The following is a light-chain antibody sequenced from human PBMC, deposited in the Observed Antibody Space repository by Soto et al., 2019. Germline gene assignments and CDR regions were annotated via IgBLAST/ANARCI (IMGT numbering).Light chain of an antibody. V-gene: IGKV3-20*01. CDR2: GAS. J-gene: IGKJ4*01. Sequence: EIVLTQSPGTLSLSPGERATLSCRASQSVDSSYLAWYQQKPGQAPRLLIYGASSRATGIPDRFSGSGSGIDFTLTISRLEPEDFAVYFCQQYRSSLTFGGGTKVEIK. CDR1: QSVDSSY. CDR3: QQYRSSLT.